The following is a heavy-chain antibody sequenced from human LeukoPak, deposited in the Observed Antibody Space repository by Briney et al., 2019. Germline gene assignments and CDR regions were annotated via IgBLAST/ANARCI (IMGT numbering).Heavy chain of an antibody. CDR3: ARHAPLVRGVIYYFDH. D-gene: IGHD3-10*01. CDR1: GYSFTSYW. J-gene: IGHJ4*02. CDR2: IDPSDAYT. Sequence: GESLRISCKGSGYSFTSYWISWVRQMPGKGLEWRGRIDPSDAYTNYSPSFQGQVTISADKSISTAYLQWSSLKASDTAMYYCARHAPLVRGVIYYFDHWGQGTLVTVSS. V-gene: IGHV5-10-1*04.